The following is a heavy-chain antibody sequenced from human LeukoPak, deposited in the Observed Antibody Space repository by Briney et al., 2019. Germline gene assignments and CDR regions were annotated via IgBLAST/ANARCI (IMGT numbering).Heavy chain of an antibody. D-gene: IGHD4-11*01. CDR1: SGSISSYY. J-gene: IGHJ4*02. V-gene: IGHV4-59*01. CDR2: IYYSGST. CDR3: ARAVSSPLSFDY. Sequence: SETLSLTCTVSSGSISSYYWSWIRQPPGKGLEWIGYIYYSGSTNYNPSLKSRVTISVDTSKNQFSLKLSSVTAADTAVYYCARAVSSPLSFDYWGQGTLVTVSS.